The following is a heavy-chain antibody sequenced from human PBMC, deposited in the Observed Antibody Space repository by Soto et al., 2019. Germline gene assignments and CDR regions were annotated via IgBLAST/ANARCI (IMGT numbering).Heavy chain of an antibody. CDR1: GFDFSAHW. V-gene: IGHV3-7*05. Sequence: EVQLVESGGTLVQPGGSLRLSCAASGFDFSAHWLHWVRQAPGKGLEWVANIKEDGSVKHFVDTMRGRFTISRDNAKNSLYLQLNSLRVEDTAVYYCARESYGTLDCWGQGALVSVSS. CDR3: ARESYGTLDC. J-gene: IGHJ4*02. D-gene: IGHD1-26*01. CDR2: IKEDGSVK.